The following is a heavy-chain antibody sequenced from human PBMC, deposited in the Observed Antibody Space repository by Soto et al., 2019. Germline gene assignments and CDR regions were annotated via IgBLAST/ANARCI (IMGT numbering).Heavy chain of an antibody. CDR1: GGTFSSYA. Sequence: QVQLVQSGAEVKKPGSSVKVSCKASGGTFSSYAISWVRQAPGQGLEWMGGIIPIFGTANYAQKFKGRVTITADESTSSAYVELSSLRSEDTAVYYCARDRKAVAGTSEFDYWGQGTLVTVSS. J-gene: IGHJ4*02. CDR2: IIPIFGTA. CDR3: ARDRKAVAGTSEFDY. V-gene: IGHV1-69*01. D-gene: IGHD6-19*01.